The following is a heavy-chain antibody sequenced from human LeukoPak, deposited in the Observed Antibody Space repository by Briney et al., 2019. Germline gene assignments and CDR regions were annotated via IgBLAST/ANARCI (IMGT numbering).Heavy chain of an antibody. CDR2: IIPIFGTA. CDR3: ARAVDIVVVPTL. D-gene: IGHD2-2*03. CDR1: GGTFSSYA. Sequence: GASVKVSCKASGGTFSSYAISWVRQAPGQGLEWMGGIIPIFGTANYAQKFQGRVTITADKSTSTAHMELSSLRSEDTAVYYCARAVDIVVVPTLWGQGTLVTVSS. V-gene: IGHV1-69*06. J-gene: IGHJ4*02.